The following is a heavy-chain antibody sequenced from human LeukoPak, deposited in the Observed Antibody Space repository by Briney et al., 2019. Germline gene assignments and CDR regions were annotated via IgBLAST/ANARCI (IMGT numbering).Heavy chain of an antibody. CDR1: GFTFSSYG. CDR2: IRYDGSNK. Sequence: GGSLKLSCAASGFTFSSYGMHWVRQAPGKGLEWVAFIRYDGSNKYYADSVKGRFTISRDNSKNTLYLQMTSLRAEDTAVYYCAKGHPDIVVVPAAPYFDYWGQGTLVTVSS. J-gene: IGHJ4*02. V-gene: IGHV3-30*02. D-gene: IGHD2-2*01. CDR3: AKGHPDIVVVPAAPYFDY.